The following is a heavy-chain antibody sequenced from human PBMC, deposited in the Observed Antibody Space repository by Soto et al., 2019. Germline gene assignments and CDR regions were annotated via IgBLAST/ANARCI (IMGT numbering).Heavy chain of an antibody. Sequence: QMQLVESGGGVVQPGRSLRLSCAASGFTFSNFGIHWGRQAPGKGLEWVAAISADGSDKYFSDSVKGRFTISRDNSKNTLFLQMNSLRVEDTAVYYCTKGSEVARQELDYWGQGTLVTVSS. CDR1: GFTFSNFG. CDR3: TKGSEVARQELDY. J-gene: IGHJ4*02. CDR2: ISADGSDK. V-gene: IGHV3-30*18. D-gene: IGHD3-3*01.